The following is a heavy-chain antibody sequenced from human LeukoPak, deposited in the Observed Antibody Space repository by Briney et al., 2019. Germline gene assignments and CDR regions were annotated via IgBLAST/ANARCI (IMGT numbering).Heavy chain of an antibody. CDR3: ARDARLNNYCSGGSCYFDY. Sequence: ASVKVSCKASGYTFTSYGISWVRQAPGQGLEWMGWISAYNGNTSYAQKLQGRVTMTTDTSTSTAYMELRSLRSDDTAVYYCARDARLNNYCSGGSCYFDYWGQGTLVTVSS. J-gene: IGHJ4*02. CDR2: ISAYNGNT. V-gene: IGHV1-18*01. CDR1: GYTFTSYG. D-gene: IGHD2-15*01.